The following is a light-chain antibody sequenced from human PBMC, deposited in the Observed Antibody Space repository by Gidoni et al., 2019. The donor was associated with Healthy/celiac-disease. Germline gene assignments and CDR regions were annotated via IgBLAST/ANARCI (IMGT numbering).Light chain of an antibody. CDR3: QQYNTCALT. J-gene: IGKJ4*01. CDR1: QSINSW. CDR2: KAS. Sequence: DIQMTQSPSTLSASIGDRVAITCRASQSINSWLAWYQQKPGKAPKLLIYKASSLESGVPSRFSGSGSGTEFTLTISSLQPDAFATYYCQQYNTCALTFGGGTKVEIK. V-gene: IGKV1-5*03.